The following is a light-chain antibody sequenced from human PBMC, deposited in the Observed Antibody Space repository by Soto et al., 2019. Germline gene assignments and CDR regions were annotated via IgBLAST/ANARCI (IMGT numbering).Light chain of an antibody. CDR1: QSVSSSY. CDR2: GAS. V-gene: IGKV3-20*01. J-gene: IGKJ1*01. Sequence: EIVLTQSPGTLSLSPGERVTLSCRASQSVSSSYLAWYQQKPGQAPRLLIYGASSRATGIPDRFSGSGSGTDFTLTISRLETEDFAVYYCQQYGSSQTFGQGTKVE. CDR3: QQYGSSQT.